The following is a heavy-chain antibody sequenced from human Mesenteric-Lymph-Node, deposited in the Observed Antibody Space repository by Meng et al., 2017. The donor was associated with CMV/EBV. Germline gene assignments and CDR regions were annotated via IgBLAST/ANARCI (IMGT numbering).Heavy chain of an antibody. J-gene: IGHJ4*02. CDR3: AKTGGEEAAAYFDY. CDR2: IRYDGSNK. V-gene: IGHV3-30*02. CDR1: GFMFNTYG. D-gene: IGHD2-2*01. Sequence: GGSLRLSCVASGFMFNTYGMYWVRQAPGKGLEWVAFIRYDGSNKYYADSVKGRFTISRDNSKNTLYLQMNSLRAEDTAVYYCAKTGGEEAAAYFDYWGQGTRVTVSS.